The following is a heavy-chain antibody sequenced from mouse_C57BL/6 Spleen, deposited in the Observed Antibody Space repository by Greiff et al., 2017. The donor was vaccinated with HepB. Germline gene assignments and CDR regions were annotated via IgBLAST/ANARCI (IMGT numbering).Heavy chain of an antibody. V-gene: IGHV7-3*01. CDR2: IRNKANGYTT. CDR3: ASPTSYWYFDV. J-gene: IGHJ1*03. D-gene: IGHD2-10*01. CDR1: GFTFTDYY. Sequence: EVKVVESGGGLVQPGGSLSLSCAASGFTFTDYYMSWVRQPPGKALEWLGFIRNKANGYTTEYSASVKGRFTISRDNSQSILYLQMNALRAEDSATYYCASPTSYWYFDVWGTGTTVTVSS.